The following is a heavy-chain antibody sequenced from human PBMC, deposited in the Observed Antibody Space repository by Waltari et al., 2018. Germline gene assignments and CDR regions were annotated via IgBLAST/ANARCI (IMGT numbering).Heavy chain of an antibody. CDR2: ISAYNGNT. J-gene: IGHJ6*02. V-gene: IGHV1-18*01. D-gene: IGHD3-10*01. CDR3: ARVATMVQGGGMDV. Sequence: QVQLVQSGAEVKKPGASVTVSCKASGYTFNSYGISWVPPAPGQGLEWMGWISAYNGNTNYAQKLQGRVTMTTDTSTSTAYMELRSLRSDDTAVYYCARVATMVQGGGMDVWGQGTTVTVSS. CDR1: GYTFNSYG.